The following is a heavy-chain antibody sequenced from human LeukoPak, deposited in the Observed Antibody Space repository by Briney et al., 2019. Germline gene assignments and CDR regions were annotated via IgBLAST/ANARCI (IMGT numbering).Heavy chain of an antibody. J-gene: IGHJ4*02. CDR1: GFTFSSYG. CDR2: IRHDGRNK. Sequence: PGGSLRLSCAASGFTFSSYGMHWVRQAPGKGVEWVAFIRHDGRNKLYAECVKGRFTIYRENSRDTLYLEMNSLRAADTAVYYCARANDSGDYGGLDYWGQGTLVTVSS. CDR3: ARANDSGDYGGLDY. V-gene: IGHV3-30*02. D-gene: IGHD4-17*01.